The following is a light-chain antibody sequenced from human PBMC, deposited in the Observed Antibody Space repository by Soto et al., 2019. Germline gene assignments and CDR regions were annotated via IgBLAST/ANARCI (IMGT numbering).Light chain of an antibody. Sequence: EIVLTQSPGTLSLSPGERATLSCRASQSVSSSYLDWYQQKPRQAPRLLIYGASSRATGLPDRFSGSGSGTDFILTISRLQPEDFAVYYCQQYGSSPYTFGQATKLEIK. CDR2: GAS. V-gene: IGKV3-20*01. CDR3: QQYGSSPYT. CDR1: QSVSSSY. J-gene: IGKJ2*01.